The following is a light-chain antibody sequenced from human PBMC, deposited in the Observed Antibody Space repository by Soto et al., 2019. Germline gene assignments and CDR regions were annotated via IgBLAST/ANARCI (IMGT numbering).Light chain of an antibody. V-gene: IGLV2-8*01. CDR3: ISYAGSNNYV. CDR2: EVS. Sequence: QSVLTQPPSASGSPGQSVTISCTGTSSDVGGYSSVAWFQHHPGKAPKLMIYEVSKRPSGVPDRFSGSKSGNTAPLTVSGLQAEDEADYYCISYAGSNNYVFGTGNKVTVL. J-gene: IGLJ1*01. CDR1: SSDVGGYSS.